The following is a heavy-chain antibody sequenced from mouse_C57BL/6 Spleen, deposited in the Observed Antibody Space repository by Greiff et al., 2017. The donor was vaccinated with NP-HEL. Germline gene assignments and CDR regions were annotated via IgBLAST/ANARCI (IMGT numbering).Heavy chain of an antibody. CDR2: ISDGGSYT. CDR3: ARDGHYGSSYNWYFDV. V-gene: IGHV5-4*01. J-gene: IGHJ1*03. Sequence: EVQGVESGGGLVKPGGSLKLSCAASGFTFSSYAMSWVRQTPEKRLEWVATISDGGSYTYYPDNVKGRFTISRDNAKNNLYLQMSHLKSEDTAMYYCARDGHYGSSYNWYFDVWGTGTTVTVSS. D-gene: IGHD1-1*01. CDR1: GFTFSSYA.